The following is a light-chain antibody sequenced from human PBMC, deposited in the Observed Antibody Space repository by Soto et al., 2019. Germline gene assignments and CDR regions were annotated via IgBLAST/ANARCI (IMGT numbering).Light chain of an antibody. CDR2: KAS. CDR1: QSISTW. J-gene: IGKJ4*01. V-gene: IGKV1-5*03. CDR3: QQYNTFPLT. Sequence: DIQMTQSPSTLSASVGDRVTITCRARQSISTWLAWYQQKPGKAPKLLIYKASSLAGVVPSRFGGSGSGTLFNITISSLHTDDFATYYCQQYNTFPLTFGGGTTVDIK.